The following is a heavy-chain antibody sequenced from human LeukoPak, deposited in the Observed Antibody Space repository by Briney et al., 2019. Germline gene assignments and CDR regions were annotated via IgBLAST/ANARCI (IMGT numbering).Heavy chain of an antibody. CDR3: ARGYDSSGYYYSWLDP. Sequence: SETLSLTCAVYGGSFSGYYWSWIRQPPGKGLEWIGEINHSGSTNYNPSLKSRVTISVDTSKNQFSLKLSSVTAADTAVYYCARGYDSSGYYYSWLDPWGQGTLVTVSS. J-gene: IGHJ5*02. D-gene: IGHD3-22*01. CDR1: GGSFSGYY. V-gene: IGHV4-34*01. CDR2: INHSGST.